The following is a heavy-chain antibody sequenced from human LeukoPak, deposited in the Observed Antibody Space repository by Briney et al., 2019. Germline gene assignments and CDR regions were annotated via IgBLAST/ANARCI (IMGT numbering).Heavy chain of an antibody. CDR3: ARDFLVCRWASGSYYDPFDY. V-gene: IGHV3-48*02. Sequence: GGSLRLSCAASGFTFSSYSMNWVRQAPGKGLEWVSYISSSSSTIYYADSVKGRFTISRDNAKNSLYLQMNSLRDEDTAVYYCARDFLVCRWASGSYYDPFDYWGQGTLVTVSS. J-gene: IGHJ4*02. D-gene: IGHD3-10*01. CDR2: ISSSSSTI. CDR1: GFTFSSYS.